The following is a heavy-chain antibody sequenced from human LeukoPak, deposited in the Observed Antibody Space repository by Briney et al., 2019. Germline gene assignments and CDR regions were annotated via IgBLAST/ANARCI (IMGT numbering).Heavy chain of an antibody. CDR3: ARGGGIVGAKGA. Sequence: SETLSLTCAVYGGSFSGYYWSWIRQPPGKGLEWIGEINHSGSTNYDPSLKSRVTISVDTSKNQFSLKLSSVTAADTAVYYCARGGGIVGAKGAWGQGTLVTVSS. J-gene: IGHJ5*02. V-gene: IGHV4-34*01. D-gene: IGHD1-26*01. CDR2: INHSGST. CDR1: GGSFSGYY.